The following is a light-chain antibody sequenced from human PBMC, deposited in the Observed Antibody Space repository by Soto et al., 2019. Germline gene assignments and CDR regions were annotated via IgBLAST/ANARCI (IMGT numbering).Light chain of an antibody. J-gene: IGKJ2*01. CDR3: HQYSEWPHT. CDR1: QSVSSN. CDR2: GAS. V-gene: IGKV3D-15*01. Sequence: EIVLTQSPGTLSLSPGERATLSCRASQSVSSNSLAWYQQRPGQAPRLLIHGASVRATGIPARFSGSGSGTEFSLNISSLQSEDFAIYYCHQYSEWPHTFGRGTTLEIK.